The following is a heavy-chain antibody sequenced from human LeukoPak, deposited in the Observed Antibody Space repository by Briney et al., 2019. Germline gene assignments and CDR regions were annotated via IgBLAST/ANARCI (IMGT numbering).Heavy chain of an antibody. V-gene: IGHV3-30*02. Sequence: GGSLRLSCAASGFTFSSYGMHWVRQAPGKGLEWVAFIRYDGSNKYYADSVKGRFTISRDNSKNTLYLQMKSLRAEDTAVYYCAKAYCSSTSCSTSGDYYYYYMDVWGKGTTVTVSS. D-gene: IGHD2-2*01. CDR2: IRYDGSNK. CDR3: AKAYCSSTSCSTSGDYYYYYMDV. CDR1: GFTFSSYG. J-gene: IGHJ6*03.